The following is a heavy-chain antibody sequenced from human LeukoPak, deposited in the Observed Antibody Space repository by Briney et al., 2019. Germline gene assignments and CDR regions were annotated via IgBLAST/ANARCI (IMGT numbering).Heavy chain of an antibody. Sequence: SETLSLTCAVYGGSFSGYYCSWIRQPPGEGLEWIGEINHSGSTNYNPSLKSRVTISVDTSKNQFSLKLNSVTAADTAVYYCARGGSLSAARLGYWGQGTLVTVSS. V-gene: IGHV4-34*01. J-gene: IGHJ4*02. D-gene: IGHD6-6*01. CDR2: INHSGST. CDR3: ARGGSLSAARLGY. CDR1: GGSFSGYY.